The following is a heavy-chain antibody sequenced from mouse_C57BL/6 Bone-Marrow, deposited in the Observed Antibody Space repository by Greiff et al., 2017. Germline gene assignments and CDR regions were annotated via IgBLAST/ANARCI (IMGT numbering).Heavy chain of an antibody. D-gene: IGHD2-4*01. CDR3: ARLRRGSWYFDV. Sequence: QVQLQQSGAELVRPGTSVKVSCKASGYAFTNYLIEWVKQRPGQGLEWIGVINPGSGGTNYNEKFKGKATLTADNSSSTAYMQLSSLTSEDSAVYFCARLRRGSWYFDVWGTGTTVTVSS. V-gene: IGHV1-54*01. CDR2: INPGSGGT. CDR1: GYAFTNYL. J-gene: IGHJ1*03.